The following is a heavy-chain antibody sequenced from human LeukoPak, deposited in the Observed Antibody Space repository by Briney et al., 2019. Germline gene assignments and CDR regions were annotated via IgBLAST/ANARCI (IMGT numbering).Heavy chain of an antibody. CDR3: ARRKRSGCSSTSCLLNWFDP. Sequence: SETLSLTCAVYGGSFSGYYWSWIRQPPRKGLEWIGEINHSGSTNYNPSLKSRVTISVDTSKNQFSLKLSSVTAADTAVYYCARRKRSGCSSTSCLLNWFDPWGQGTLVTVSS. D-gene: IGHD2-2*01. J-gene: IGHJ5*02. CDR1: GGSFSGYY. CDR2: INHSGST. V-gene: IGHV4-34*01.